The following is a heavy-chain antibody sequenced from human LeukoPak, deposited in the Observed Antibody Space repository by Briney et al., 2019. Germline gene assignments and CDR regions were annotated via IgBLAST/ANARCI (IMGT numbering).Heavy chain of an antibody. D-gene: IGHD7-27*01. J-gene: IGHJ4*02. V-gene: IGHV3-7*01. CDR2: IKQDGSEK. CDR3: ARRHVSWGSYPLGFDY. Sequence: GGSLRLSCAASGFTFYSYWMSWVRQAPGKGLEWVANIKQDGSEKYYVDSVKGRFTISRDNAKNSLYLQMNSLRAEDTAVYYCARRHVSWGSYPLGFDYWGQGTLVTVSS. CDR1: GFTFYSYW.